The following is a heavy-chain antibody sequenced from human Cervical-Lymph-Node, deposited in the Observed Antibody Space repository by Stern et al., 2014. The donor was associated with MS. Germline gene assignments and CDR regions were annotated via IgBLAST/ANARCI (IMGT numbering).Heavy chain of an antibody. V-gene: IGHV3-33*01. CDR2: AWYDGSTA. CDR3: ARGHIPYAYNYLFDY. Sequence: QLVQSGGGVVQPGTSLRLSCAASGFTFSSYGMHWVRQAPGKGLEWVALAWYDGSTAYYTNSVKGRFTISRDNSKNTLSLQINSLTAEDTAVYYCARGHIPYAYNYLFDYWGQGTLVTVSS. J-gene: IGHJ4*02. CDR1: GFTFSSYG. D-gene: IGHD5-24*01.